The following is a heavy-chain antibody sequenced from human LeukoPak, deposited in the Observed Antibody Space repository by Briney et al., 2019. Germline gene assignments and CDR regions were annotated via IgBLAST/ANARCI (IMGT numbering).Heavy chain of an antibody. Sequence: GGSLRLSCAASGFTFSSYWMSWVRQAPGKGLEWGASIKQDGSEKYYVDSVKGRFTISRDNAKNSLYLQMNSLRAEDTALYYCARAPGEGWFDPWGQGTLVTVSS. CDR1: GFTFSSYW. D-gene: IGHD4-17*01. J-gene: IGHJ5*02. CDR3: ARAPGEGWFDP. V-gene: IGHV3-7*01. CDR2: IKQDGSEK.